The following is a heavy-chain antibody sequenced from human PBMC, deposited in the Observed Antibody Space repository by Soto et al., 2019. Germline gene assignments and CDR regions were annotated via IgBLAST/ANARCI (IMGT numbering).Heavy chain of an antibody. V-gene: IGHV3-13*01. CDR3: ARRYFSGGDCTGIGFDY. Sequence: EVRLVESGGGLVQPGGSLRLSCVASGFTFSSHDMHWVRQAAGKGLEWVSGFGRVGDIYYSGSVKGRFTISRENAKTSLFLQMNSLRAGATAVYYCARRYFSGGDCTGIGFDYWGQGILVTVSS. J-gene: IGHJ4*02. CDR2: FGRVGDI. CDR1: GFTFSSHD. D-gene: IGHD2-21*02.